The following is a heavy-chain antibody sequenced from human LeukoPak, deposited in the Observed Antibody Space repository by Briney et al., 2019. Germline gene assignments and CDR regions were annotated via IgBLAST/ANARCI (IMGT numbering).Heavy chain of an antibody. CDR1: GYTFTSYY. CDR3: ARAPMGTAPLY. J-gene: IGHJ4*02. Sequence: EASAKVSCKASGYTFTSYYMHWVRQAPGQGLEWMGIINPSGGSTSYAQKFQGRVTMTRDTSISTAYMEVSSLRFDDTAFYYCARAPMGTAPLYWGQGTLVTVSS. V-gene: IGHV1-46*01. CDR2: INPSGGST. D-gene: IGHD1/OR15-1a*01.